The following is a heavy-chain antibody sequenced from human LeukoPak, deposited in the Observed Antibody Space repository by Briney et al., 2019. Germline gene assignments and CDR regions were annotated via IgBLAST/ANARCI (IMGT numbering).Heavy chain of an antibody. Sequence: PGGSLGLSCAASGFTFSGSAMDWVRQASGKGLEWVSSINQVSSHIYYADSVRGRFTISRDNAKNSLYLQMNSLRAEDTAVYYCARDAGWWELLHYFDYWGQGTLVTVSS. J-gene: IGHJ4*02. V-gene: IGHV3-21*01. CDR3: ARDAGWWELLHYFDY. D-gene: IGHD1-26*01. CDR1: GFTFSGSA. CDR2: INQVSSHI.